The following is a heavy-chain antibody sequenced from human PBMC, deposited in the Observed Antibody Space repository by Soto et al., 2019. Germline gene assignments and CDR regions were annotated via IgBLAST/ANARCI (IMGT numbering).Heavy chain of an antibody. J-gene: IGHJ4*02. CDR1: GYTFTGYY. V-gene: IGHV1-2*04. CDR2: INPNSGGT. CDR3: ARHDEYGQARIFGY. Sequence: ASVKVSCKASGYTFTGYYMHWVRQAPGQGLEWLGWINPNSGGTNYAQKFQGWVTMTRDTSISTAYMELSSLRSDDTAVYYCARHDEYGQARIFGYFGKSTLVSV. D-gene: IGHD1-20*01.